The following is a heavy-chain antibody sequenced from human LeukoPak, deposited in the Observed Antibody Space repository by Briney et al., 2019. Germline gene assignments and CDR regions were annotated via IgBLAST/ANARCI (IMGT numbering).Heavy chain of an antibody. Sequence: GESLKISCKASGYSFTSYWIGWVRQMPGKGLEWMGIIYPGDSDTRYSPSFQGQVTFSADKSISTAYLQWSSLKASDTATYYCARHELDDFTVEGWFDPWGQGTLVTVSS. CDR1: GYSFTSYW. J-gene: IGHJ5*02. CDR3: ARHELDDFTVEGWFDP. CDR2: IYPGDSDT. D-gene: IGHD6-13*01. V-gene: IGHV5-51*01.